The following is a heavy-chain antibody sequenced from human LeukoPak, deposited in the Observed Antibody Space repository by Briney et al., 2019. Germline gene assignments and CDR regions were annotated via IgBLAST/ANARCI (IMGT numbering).Heavy chain of an antibody. J-gene: IGHJ4*02. D-gene: IGHD4/OR15-4a*01. CDR1: GFTFSNYG. Sequence: GGSLRLSCAASGFTFSNYGMHLVRQAPGKGLEWVAVILYDGSNKYYADSVKGRLTISRDNSKNTLYLQMNSLRAEDTAVYYCAKVGASVSFDYWGQGTLVTVSS. V-gene: IGHV3-30*18. CDR3: AKVGASVSFDY. CDR2: ILYDGSNK.